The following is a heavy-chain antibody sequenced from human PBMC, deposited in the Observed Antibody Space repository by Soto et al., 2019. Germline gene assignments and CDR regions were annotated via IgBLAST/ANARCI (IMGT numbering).Heavy chain of an antibody. V-gene: IGHV3-23*01. CDR1: GFPFNTHG. D-gene: IGHD3-16*02. CDR2: ISGGGDRT. J-gene: IGHJ4*02. CDR3: AKTATYDYVWGDYRYFLDH. Sequence: GGSLRLSCGASGFPFNTHGMAWVRQAPGKGLEWVSGISGGGDRTQYADGVKGRFTISRDNSKNTVDLQMTSLRAEDTATYYCAKTATYDYVWGDYRYFLDHWGQGTVVTVS.